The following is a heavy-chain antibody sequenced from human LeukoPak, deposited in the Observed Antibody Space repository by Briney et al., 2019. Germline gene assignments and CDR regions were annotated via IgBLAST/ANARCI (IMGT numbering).Heavy chain of an antibody. CDR2: INQGGSVQ. J-gene: IGHJ4*02. CDR1: GFTFRSYW. D-gene: IGHD5-12*01. CDR3: ARVEYSGWNLEY. V-gene: IGHV3-7*01. Sequence: PGGSLRLSCAASGFTFRSYWMSWVRQAPGKGREWVANINQGGSVQYYMDSVKGRFTISRDDAKNSLYVQMNSLRDEDTAVYYCARVEYSGWNLEYWGQGTLVTVSS.